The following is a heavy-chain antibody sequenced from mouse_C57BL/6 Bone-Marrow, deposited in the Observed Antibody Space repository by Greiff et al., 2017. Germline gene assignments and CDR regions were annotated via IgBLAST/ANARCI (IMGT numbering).Heavy chain of an antibody. CDR3: ARNVDDYDGGHFDD. Sequence: VQLQESGPGLVQPSQSLSITCTVSGFSLTSYGVHWVRQSPGKGLEWLGVIWSGGSTDYNAAFISRLSISKDNSKSQVFCKMNSLQADDTAIYYCARNVDDYDGGHFDDWGQGTTLTVSS. D-gene: IGHD2-4*01. CDR2: IWSGGST. CDR1: GFSLTSYG. J-gene: IGHJ2*01. V-gene: IGHV2-2*01.